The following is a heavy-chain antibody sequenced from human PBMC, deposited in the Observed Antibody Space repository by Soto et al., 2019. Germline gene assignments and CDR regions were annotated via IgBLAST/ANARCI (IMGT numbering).Heavy chain of an antibody. J-gene: IGHJ6*02. Sequence: QVQVVQSGAEVKKPGASVKVSCKASGYTFSTYALHWVRQAPGQGLKWMGWINGGNGHTRYSQKFKDRVTISRDTTASTAYMELSGLRSEDTAVYYCARGKGMEENYYYYGMDVWGQGTTVTVSS. CDR3: ARGKGMEENYYYYGMDV. CDR1: GYTFSTYA. V-gene: IGHV1-3*01. CDR2: INGGNGHT. D-gene: IGHD1-1*01.